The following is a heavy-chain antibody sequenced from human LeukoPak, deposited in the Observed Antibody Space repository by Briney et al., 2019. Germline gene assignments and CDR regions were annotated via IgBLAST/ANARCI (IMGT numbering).Heavy chain of an antibody. Sequence: GGSLRLSCAASGFTFSDYYMSWIRQAPGKGLEWVSYISSSGSTIYYVDSVKGRFTISRDNAKNSLYLQMNSLRAEDTAVYYCARDPIYYYDSSGYTRGAFDIWGQGTMVTVSS. V-gene: IGHV3-11*01. CDR3: ARDPIYYYDSSGYTRGAFDI. D-gene: IGHD3-22*01. CDR2: ISSSGSTI. J-gene: IGHJ3*02. CDR1: GFTFSDYY.